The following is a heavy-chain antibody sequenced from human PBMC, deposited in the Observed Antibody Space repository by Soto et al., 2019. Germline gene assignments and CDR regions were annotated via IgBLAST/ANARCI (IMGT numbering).Heavy chain of an antibody. Sequence: ASVKVSCKASGYTFTSYGISWVRQAPGQGLEWMGWISAYNGNTNYAQKHQGRVTMTTDTSTSTAYMELRSLRFDDTALYYCARDSNYDILTGTLDPADYWGQGTLVTVSS. D-gene: IGHD3-9*01. CDR2: ISAYNGNT. J-gene: IGHJ4*02. CDR1: GYTFTSYG. CDR3: ARDSNYDILTGTLDPADY. V-gene: IGHV1-18*01.